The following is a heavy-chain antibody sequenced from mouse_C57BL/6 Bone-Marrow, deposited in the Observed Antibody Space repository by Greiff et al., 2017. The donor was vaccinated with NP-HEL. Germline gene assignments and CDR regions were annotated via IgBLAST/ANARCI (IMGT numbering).Heavy chain of an antibody. J-gene: IGHJ3*01. CDR1: GFTFNTYA. V-gene: IGHV10-3*01. CDR2: IRSKGSNYAT. Sequence: EVQLVESGGGLVQPKGSLKLSCAASGFTFNTYAMHWVRQAPGKGLEWVARIRSKGSNYATYYADSVKDRFTISRDDSQSMLYLQMNNLKTEDTAMYYCVRDPLAYWGQGTLVTVSA. CDR3: VRDPLAY.